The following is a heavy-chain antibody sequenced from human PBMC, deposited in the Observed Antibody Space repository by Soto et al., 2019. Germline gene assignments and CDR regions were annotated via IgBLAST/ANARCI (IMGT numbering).Heavy chain of an antibody. CDR1: GDSVSSNSAA. CDR3: ARVLFGRLAWFDP. J-gene: IGHJ5*02. D-gene: IGHD1-26*01. Sequence: SQTLSLTCAISGDSVSSNSAAWNWIRQSPSRGLEWLGRTYYRSKWYNDYAVSVKSRITINPDTSKNQFSLKLSSVTAADTAVYYCARVLFGRLAWFDPWGQGTLVTVSS. V-gene: IGHV6-1*01. CDR2: TYYRSKWYN.